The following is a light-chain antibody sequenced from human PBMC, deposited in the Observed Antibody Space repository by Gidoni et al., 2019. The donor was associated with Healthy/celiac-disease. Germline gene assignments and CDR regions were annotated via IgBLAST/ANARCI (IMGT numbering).Light chain of an antibody. CDR2: AAS. V-gene: IGKV1-9*01. Sequence: DIQFTQTPSFLSASVGDRVIITCRGSQGISSYLAWYQQKPGKAPKLLIYAASPLQSGVPSRFSGSGSGTEFTLTISSLQPEDFATYYCQQRNSYPLTFGGGTKVEIK. CDR1: QGISSY. CDR3: QQRNSYPLT. J-gene: IGKJ4*01.